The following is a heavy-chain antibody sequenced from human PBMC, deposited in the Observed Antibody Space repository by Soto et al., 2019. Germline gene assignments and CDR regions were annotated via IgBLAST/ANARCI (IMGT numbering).Heavy chain of an antibody. V-gene: IGHV3-21*01. J-gene: IGHJ6*03. CDR3: ARPGYSSSWYEVGYYMDF. CDR2: ISSSSSYI. D-gene: IGHD6-13*01. CDR1: GFTFSSYS. Sequence: GGSLRLSCAASGFTFSSYSMNWVRQAPGKGLEWVSSISSSSSYIYYADSVKGRFTISRDNAKNSLYLQMNSLRAEDTAVYYCARPGYSSSWYEVGYYMDFCGKGITVTVSS.